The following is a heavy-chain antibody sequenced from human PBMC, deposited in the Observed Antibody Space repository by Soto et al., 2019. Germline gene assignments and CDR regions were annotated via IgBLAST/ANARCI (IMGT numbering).Heavy chain of an antibody. CDR1: GFTFSSYS. CDR3: AKDQEVSAGGGSCYDY. V-gene: IGHV3-21*04. J-gene: IGHJ4*02. CDR2: ISSSSSYI. D-gene: IGHD2-15*01. Sequence: GGSLRLSCVASGFTFSSYSMNWVRQAPGKGLEWVSSISSSSSYIYYADSVKGRFTISRDNSKNTLYLQMNSLRAEDTAVYYCAKDQEVSAGGGSCYDYWGQGTLVTVSS.